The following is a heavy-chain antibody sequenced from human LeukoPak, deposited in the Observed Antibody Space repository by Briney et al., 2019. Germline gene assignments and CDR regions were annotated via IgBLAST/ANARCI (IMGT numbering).Heavy chain of an antibody. CDR3: ARAGLRFLEWSRTFDY. CDR1: GYSFTSYW. CDR2: IYPGDSDT. Sequence: GASLQISCKGSGYSFTSYWIGWVRQMPGKGLEWMGIIYPGDSDTRYSPSFQGQVTISADKSISTAYLQWSSLKASDTAMYYCARAGLRFLEWSRTFDYRGQGTLVTVSS. V-gene: IGHV5-51*01. D-gene: IGHD3-3*01. J-gene: IGHJ4*02.